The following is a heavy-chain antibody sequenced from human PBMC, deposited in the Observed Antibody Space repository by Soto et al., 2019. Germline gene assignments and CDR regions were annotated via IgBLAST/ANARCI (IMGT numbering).Heavy chain of an antibody. CDR2: ISWNSASI. CDR3: VKDRRATAMYYFDY. J-gene: IGHJ4*02. V-gene: IGHV3-9*01. D-gene: IGHD5-12*01. CDR1: GFTFDDYA. Sequence: EVQLVESGGTLVQPGWSLRLSCAASGFTFDDYAMHWVRQAPGKGLEWVSGISWNSASIASADSVKGRFTISRDNAKNSLYLQMNILRAEDTALYYCVKDRRATAMYYFDYWGQGSLVTVSS.